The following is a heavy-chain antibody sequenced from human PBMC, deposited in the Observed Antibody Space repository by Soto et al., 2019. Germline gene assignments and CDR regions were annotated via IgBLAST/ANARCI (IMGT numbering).Heavy chain of an antibody. J-gene: IGHJ5*02. CDR1: GYTFTSYY. CDR2: INPSGGST. Sequence: QVQLVQSGAEVKKPGASVKVSCKASGYTFTSYYMHWVRQAPGQGLEWMGIINPSGGSTSYAQKFQGRVTMTRDTSTSTVYLELSSLRSEDTAAYYCARERYCISTSCLSFDPWGQGTLVTVSS. CDR3: ARERYCISTSCLSFDP. V-gene: IGHV1-46*01. D-gene: IGHD2-2*01.